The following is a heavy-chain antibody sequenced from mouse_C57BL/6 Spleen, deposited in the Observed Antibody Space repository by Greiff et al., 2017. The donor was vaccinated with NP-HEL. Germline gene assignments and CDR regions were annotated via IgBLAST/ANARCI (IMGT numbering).Heavy chain of an antibody. CDR1: GYTFTSYW. CDR2: IYPGSGST. V-gene: IGHV1-55*01. D-gene: IGHD2-5*01. Sequence: QVQLQQSGAELVKPGASVKMSCKASGYTFTSYWITWVKQRPGQGLEWIGDIYPGSGSTNYNEKFKSKATLTVDTSSSTAYMQLSSLTSEDSAVYYCARVRSNYAWFAYWGQGTLVTVSA. J-gene: IGHJ3*01. CDR3: ARVRSNYAWFAY.